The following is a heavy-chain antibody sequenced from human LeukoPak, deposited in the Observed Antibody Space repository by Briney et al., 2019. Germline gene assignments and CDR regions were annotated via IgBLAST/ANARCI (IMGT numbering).Heavy chain of an antibody. J-gene: IGHJ4*02. V-gene: IGHV3-23*01. D-gene: IGHD1-26*01. CDR1: GFTFTTHA. Sequence: PGGSLRLSCVASGFTFTTHAMSWVRQAPGKGLEWVSAFSGSITKTYYADSVKGRFTISRDNSKNTLYVQMNSLRDEDTAVYYCAQDQRWESPHYLDSWGQGTLVTVSS. CDR2: FSGSITKT. CDR3: AQDQRWESPHYLDS.